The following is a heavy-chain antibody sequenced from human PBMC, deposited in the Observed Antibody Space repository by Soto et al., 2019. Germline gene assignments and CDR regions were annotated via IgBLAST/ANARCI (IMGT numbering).Heavy chain of an antibody. V-gene: IGHV3-53*01. D-gene: IGHD5-18*01. CDR1: GFTVSINY. CDR2: VYSGGST. Sequence: PGGSLRLSCAASGFTVSINYMSWVRQAPGRGLESVSIVYSGGSTYYADSVKGRFTVSRDISKNTLYLQMNSLRAEDTAVYYCAREGLIGRGYSHCYDYWGLGTLVTVSS. CDR3: AREGLIGRGYSHCYDY. J-gene: IGHJ4*02.